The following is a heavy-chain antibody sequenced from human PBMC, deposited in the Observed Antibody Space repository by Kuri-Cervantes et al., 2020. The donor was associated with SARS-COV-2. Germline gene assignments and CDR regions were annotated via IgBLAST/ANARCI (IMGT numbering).Heavy chain of an antibody. J-gene: IGHJ3*02. D-gene: IGHD2-21*01. Sequence: GGSLRLSCAASGFTFSSYAMHWVRQAPGKGLEWVAVISYDGSNKYYADSVKGRFTISRDNSKNTLYLQMNSLRAEDTAVYYCAREGVVANDAFDIWGQGTMVTVSS. V-gene: IGHV3-30-3*01. CDR1: GFTFSSYA. CDR2: ISYDGSNK. CDR3: AREGVVANDAFDI.